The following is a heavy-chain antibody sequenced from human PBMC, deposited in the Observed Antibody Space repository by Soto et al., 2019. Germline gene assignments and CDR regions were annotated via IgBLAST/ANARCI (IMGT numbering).Heavy chain of an antibody. D-gene: IGHD3-9*01. Sequence: ASVKVSSKASGYTFTSYAMHWVRQAPGQRLEWMGWINAGNGSTKYSQKFQGRVTITRDTSASTAYMELSSLRSEDTAVYYCATDWPNYDILTGADYWGQGTLVTVSS. CDR1: GYTFTSYA. CDR3: ATDWPNYDILTGADY. CDR2: INAGNGST. J-gene: IGHJ4*02. V-gene: IGHV1-3*01.